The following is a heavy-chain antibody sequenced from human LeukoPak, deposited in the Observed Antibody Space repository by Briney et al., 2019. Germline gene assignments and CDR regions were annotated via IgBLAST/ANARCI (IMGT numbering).Heavy chain of an antibody. J-gene: IGHJ4*02. Sequence: ASVKVSCKASGYTFTSYGISRVRQAPGQGLEWMGWISAYNGNTNYAQKLQGRVTMTTDTSTSTAYMELRSLRSDDTAVYYCVGTNYYDSSGFDYWGQGTLVTVSS. CDR3: VGTNYYDSSGFDY. CDR2: ISAYNGNT. D-gene: IGHD3-22*01. CDR1: GYTFTSYG. V-gene: IGHV1-18*01.